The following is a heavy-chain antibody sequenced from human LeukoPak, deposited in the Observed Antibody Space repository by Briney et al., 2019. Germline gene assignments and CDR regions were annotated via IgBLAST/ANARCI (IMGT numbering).Heavy chain of an antibody. J-gene: IGHJ4*02. CDR2: ISYDGSNK. CDR1: GFTFSSYA. V-gene: IGHV3-30*04. D-gene: IGHD6-19*01. CDR3: ARDLYSIAVAGGCDY. Sequence: PGRSLRLSCAASGFTFSSYAMHWVCQAPGKGLEWVAVISYDGSNKYYADSVKGRFTISRDNSKNTLYLQMNSLRAEDTAVYYCARDLYSIAVAGGCDYWGQGTLVTVSS.